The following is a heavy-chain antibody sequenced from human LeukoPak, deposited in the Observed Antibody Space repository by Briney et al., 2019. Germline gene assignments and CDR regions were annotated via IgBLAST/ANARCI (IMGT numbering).Heavy chain of an antibody. V-gene: IGHV3-74*01. D-gene: IGHD2-15*01. CDR1: GFTFKLYW. CDR2: INDDGSDT. CDR3: VRGGPSTWS. J-gene: IGHJ5*02. Sequence: GGSLRLSWAAPGFTFKLYWMHWVRQVPGKRPVWVSRINDDGSDTIYADSVRGRFTISRDDAKNTVYLQMNNLRAEDTAVYYCVRGGPSTWSWGQGTLVTVSS.